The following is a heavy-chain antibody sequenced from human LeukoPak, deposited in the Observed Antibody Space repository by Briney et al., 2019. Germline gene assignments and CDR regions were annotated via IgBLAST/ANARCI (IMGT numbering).Heavy chain of an antibody. V-gene: IGHV3-33*01. CDR1: GFTFSSYG. J-gene: IGHJ4*02. Sequence: GGSLRLSCAASGFTFSSYGMHWVRQAPGKGLEWVAVIWYDGSNKYYADSVKGRFTISRDNSKNTLYLQMNSLRDEDTAVYCCARVRDDSTGYYPPYYYFDYWGQGTLVTVSS. CDR3: ARVRDDSTGYYPPYYYFDY. D-gene: IGHD3-22*01. CDR2: IWYDGSNK.